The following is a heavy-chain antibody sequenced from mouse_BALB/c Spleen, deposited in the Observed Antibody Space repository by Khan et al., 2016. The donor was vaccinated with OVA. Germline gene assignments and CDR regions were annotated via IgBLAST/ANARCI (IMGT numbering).Heavy chain of an antibody. CDR2: INPSTGYT. CDR3: ARRGLRWDFDY. D-gene: IGHD1-1*01. V-gene: IGHV1-7*01. CDR1: GYTFINYW. J-gene: IGHJ2*01. Sequence: VKLMESGAELAKPGASVKMSCKASGYTFINYWILWVKQRPGQGLEWIGYINPSTGYTEYNQNFKDKATLPADKSSSTAYMQLSSLTSEDSAVYYCARRGLRWDFDYWGQGTTLTVSS.